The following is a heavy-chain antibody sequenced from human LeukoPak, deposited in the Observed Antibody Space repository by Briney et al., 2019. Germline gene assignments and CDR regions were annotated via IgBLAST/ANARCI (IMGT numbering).Heavy chain of an antibody. CDR1: GGTFSSYA. V-gene: IGHV1-69*06. J-gene: IGHJ4*02. CDR2: IIPIFGTA. Sequence: GASVKVSCKASGGTFSSYAISWVRQAPGQGLEWMGGIIPIFGTANYAQKFQGRVTITADKSTSTAYMELSSLRSEDTAVYYCASQPNYFGSRSYYSLDYWGQGTLVTVSS. CDR3: ASQPNYFGSRSYYSLDY. D-gene: IGHD3-10*01.